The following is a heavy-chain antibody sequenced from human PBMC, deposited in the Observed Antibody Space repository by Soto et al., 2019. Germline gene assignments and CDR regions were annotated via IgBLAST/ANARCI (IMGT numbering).Heavy chain of an antibody. Sequence: QVQLVQSGAEVKKPGASVKVSCKSSGYTFTGYYIHWVRQAPGQGPEWMGWINPNSGDTSYAQSFQGRVTMTRDTSITTAYMELTSLRSDDTAVYYCARGLYDSSGYCDYWGQGTLVTVSS. J-gene: IGHJ4*02. D-gene: IGHD3-22*01. CDR2: INPNSGDT. CDR1: GYTFTGYY. V-gene: IGHV1-2*02. CDR3: ARGLYDSSGYCDY.